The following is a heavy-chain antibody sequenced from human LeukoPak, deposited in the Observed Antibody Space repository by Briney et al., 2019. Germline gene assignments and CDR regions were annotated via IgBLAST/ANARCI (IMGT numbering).Heavy chain of an antibody. D-gene: IGHD4-4*01. V-gene: IGHV4-34*01. CDR1: GGSFSGYY. CDR3: ARDVTPHALDI. Sequence: PSETLSLTCAVYGGSFSGYYWSWIRQPPGKGLEWIGEINHSGSTNYNPSLKSRVTISVDTSKNQFSLKLSSVTAADTAVYYCARDVTPHALDIWGQGTMVTVSS. CDR2: INHSGST. J-gene: IGHJ3*02.